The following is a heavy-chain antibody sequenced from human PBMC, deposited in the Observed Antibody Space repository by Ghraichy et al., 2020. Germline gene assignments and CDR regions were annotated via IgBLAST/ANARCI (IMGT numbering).Heavy chain of an antibody. CDR2: IYYSGST. CDR1: GGSISSYY. D-gene: IGHD6-13*01. Sequence: SETLSLTCTVSGGSISSYYWSWIRQPPGKGLEWIGYIYYSGSTNYNPSLKSRVTISVDTSKNQFSLKLSSVTAADTAVYYCAREGSSWTRDFDLWGRGTLVTVSS. V-gene: IGHV4-59*01. CDR3: AREGSSWTRDFDL. J-gene: IGHJ2*01.